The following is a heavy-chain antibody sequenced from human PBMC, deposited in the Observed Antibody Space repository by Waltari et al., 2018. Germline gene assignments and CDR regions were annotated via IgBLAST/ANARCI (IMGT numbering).Heavy chain of an antibody. V-gene: IGHV5-51*01. Sequence: EVKKPGESLKISCNGSGYSFAKYWIGWVRQMPGKGLEWMGVIYPGDSNTKYSLSFQGQVTISADTSISTAYLQWSSLKASDTAIYFCARQNIHSYGYGYFDFWGQGTLVTVSS. D-gene: IGHD5-18*01. J-gene: IGHJ4*02. CDR3: ARQNIHSYGYGYFDF. CDR2: IYPGDSNT. CDR1: GYSFAKYW.